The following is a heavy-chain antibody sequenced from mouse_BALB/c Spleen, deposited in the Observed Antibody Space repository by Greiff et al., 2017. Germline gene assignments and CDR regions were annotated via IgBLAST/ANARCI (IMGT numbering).Heavy chain of an antibody. V-gene: IGHV7-3*02. D-gene: IGHD1-2*01. Sequence: EVKLVESGGGLVQPGGSLRLSCATSGFTFTDYYMSWVRQPPGKALEWLGFIRNKANGYTTEYSASVKGRFTISRDNSQSILYLQMNTLRAEDSATYYCARSPPNSLLRLPYYAMDYWGQGTSVTVSS. CDR1: GFTFTDYY. CDR3: ARSPPNSLLRLPYYAMDY. J-gene: IGHJ4*01. CDR2: IRNKANGYTT.